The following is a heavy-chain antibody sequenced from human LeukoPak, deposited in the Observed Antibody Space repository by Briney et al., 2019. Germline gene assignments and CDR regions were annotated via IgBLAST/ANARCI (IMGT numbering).Heavy chain of an antibody. CDR3: ARDHVYDYGDYI. CDR2: VDYRGTT. CDR1: SGSIRSSSHY. J-gene: IGHJ4*02. V-gene: IGHV4-39*07. Sequence: PSETLSLTCTVSSGSIRSSSHYWGWIRQTPGKGLEWLGSVDYRGTTHYNPSLKSRVTISLDTSKNQFSLKLNSVTAADTAVYYCARDHVYDYGDYIWGQGTLVTVSS. D-gene: IGHD4-17*01.